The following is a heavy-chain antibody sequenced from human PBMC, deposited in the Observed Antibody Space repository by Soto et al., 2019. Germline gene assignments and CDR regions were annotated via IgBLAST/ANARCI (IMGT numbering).Heavy chain of an antibody. Sequence: DLVETGGGLIQPGGSLRLSCAASGLSVSSSDMSWVRQASGKGLEWVSVIYSGGSTHDADSVKGRFTISRDNSKNTVHLQMNSLRVDDTAVYFCSTSSRNEYHFAMDAWGQGTTVIVSS. CDR2: IYSGGST. D-gene: IGHD6-6*01. V-gene: IGHV3-53*02. J-gene: IGHJ6*02. CDR3: STSSRNEYHFAMDA. CDR1: GLSVSSSD.